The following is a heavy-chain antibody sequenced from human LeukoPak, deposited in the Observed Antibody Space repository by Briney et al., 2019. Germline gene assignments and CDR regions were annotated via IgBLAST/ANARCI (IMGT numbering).Heavy chain of an antibody. J-gene: IGHJ4*02. Sequence: PGGSLRLSCAASGFIFSNYWMSWVRQAPGKGLEWVASIYQDGNGRYYVDSVKGRFTISRDNAKNSLYLQMNSLRVEDTAVYYCARDGSGYDYPPDYWGQGTLVTVSS. CDR2: IYQDGNGR. V-gene: IGHV3-7*03. CDR1: GFIFSNYW. CDR3: ARDGSGYDYPPDY. D-gene: IGHD5-12*01.